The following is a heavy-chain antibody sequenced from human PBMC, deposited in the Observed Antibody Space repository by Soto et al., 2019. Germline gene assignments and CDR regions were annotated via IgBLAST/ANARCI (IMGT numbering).Heavy chain of an antibody. J-gene: IGHJ4*02. CDR2: INQDGSEK. CDR3: ARDRGWNIVVIPASFDL. D-gene: IGHD2-15*01. CDR1: GVSFSASW. Sequence: VQLVESGGGLVQPGGSLRLSCAASGVSFSASWMSWVRQIPGKGLEWVANINQDGSEKQYVDSVKGRFTISRDNAKNSLFLQMNSLRAEDSAAYYCARDRGWNIVVIPASFDLWGRGALVSVSS. V-gene: IGHV3-7*01.